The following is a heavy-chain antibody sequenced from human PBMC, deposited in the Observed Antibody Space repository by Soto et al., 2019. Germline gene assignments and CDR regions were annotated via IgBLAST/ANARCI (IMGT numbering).Heavy chain of an antibody. CDR2: ISSGGDTT. CDR1: GFTFTNYD. J-gene: IGHJ4*02. D-gene: IGHD4-4*01. V-gene: IGHV3-23*01. CDR3: RKVQLAYSNYGGSYFSDY. Sequence: EVQLLESGGDLVQPGGSLRLSCSASGFTFTNYDMTWVRQPSGQGLEWVSAISSGGDTTYYADSVKGRFTISRDNSENTLYLQMNSLRAEDTAVYYCRKVQLAYSNYGGSYFSDYWGQGTLVTVSS.